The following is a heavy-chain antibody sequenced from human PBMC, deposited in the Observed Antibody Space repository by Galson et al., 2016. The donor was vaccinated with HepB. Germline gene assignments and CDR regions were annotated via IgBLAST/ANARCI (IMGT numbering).Heavy chain of an antibody. CDR3: AGMPDV. V-gene: IGHV3-23*01. Sequence: SLRLSCAASGFTFHSYTMGWVRQAPGKGLQWVSDITPAGDATYYAEPVTGRFTISRDNAKNSLYLQMSSLRVEDTAVYYCAGMPDVWGKGTTVTVSS. CDR2: ITPAGDAT. CDR1: GFTFHSYT. J-gene: IGHJ6*04. D-gene: IGHD2-2*01.